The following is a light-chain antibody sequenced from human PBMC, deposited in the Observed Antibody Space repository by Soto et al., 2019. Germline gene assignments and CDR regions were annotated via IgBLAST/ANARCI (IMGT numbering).Light chain of an antibody. J-gene: IGLJ2*01. CDR3: RSYTSSSTYVV. CDR2: DVS. V-gene: IGLV2-14*01. Sequence: QSALTQPASVSGSPGQSITISCTGTSSDVGGYNYVSWYQQHPGKAPKLMMYDVSNRPSGVSNRFSGSKSGNTASLTSAGLQAEDEADYYCRSYTSSSTYVVFGGGTKLTVL. CDR1: SSDVGGYNY.